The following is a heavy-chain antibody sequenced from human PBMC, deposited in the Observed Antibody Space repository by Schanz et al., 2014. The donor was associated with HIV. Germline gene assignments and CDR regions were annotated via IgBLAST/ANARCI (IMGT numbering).Heavy chain of an antibody. J-gene: IGHJ4*02. Sequence: EVQLVESGGGLVQPGGSLRLSCAASGFTFSRYWMSWVRQAPGKGLEWVANIKQDGSEKHYVASVKGRFTISRDNAYNALYLQMSSVRAEDTAVYYGARDSGRGIYWGQGTLVTVSS. CDR2: IKQDGSEK. CDR3: ARDSGRGIY. D-gene: IGHD3-16*01. V-gene: IGHV3-7*01. CDR1: GFTFSRYW.